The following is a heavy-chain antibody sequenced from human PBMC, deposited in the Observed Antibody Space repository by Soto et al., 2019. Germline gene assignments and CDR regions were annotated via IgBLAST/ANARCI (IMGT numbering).Heavy chain of an antibody. CDR3: AGLYHYDSSGYYDY. CDR1: GNSFTTYY. J-gene: IGHJ4*02. CDR2: INPSGGRT. V-gene: IGHV1-46*01. Sequence: ASVKVSCKASGNSFTTYYMHWVRQAPGQGLEWMGIINPSGGRTTYAQKFQGRVTMTRDTSPSTFHMELSSLTSEDTAVYYCAGLYHYDSSGYYDYWGQGTLVTLSS. D-gene: IGHD3-22*01.